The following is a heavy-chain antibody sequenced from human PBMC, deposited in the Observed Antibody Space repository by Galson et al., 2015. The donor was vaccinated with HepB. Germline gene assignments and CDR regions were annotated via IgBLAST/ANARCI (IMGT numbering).Heavy chain of an antibody. D-gene: IGHD6-19*01. V-gene: IGHV3-7*03. CDR3: AKEASGWYGNCYMDV. CDR1: GFSFSSYW. J-gene: IGHJ6*03. CDR2: INLDGSAK. Sequence: SLRLSCAASGFSFSSYWMSWVRQAPGEGLEWVANINLDGSAKSYVDSVKGRFIISRDNANKSLFLQMNSLRAEDTAVYYCAKEASGWYGNCYMDVWGKGTTVTVSS.